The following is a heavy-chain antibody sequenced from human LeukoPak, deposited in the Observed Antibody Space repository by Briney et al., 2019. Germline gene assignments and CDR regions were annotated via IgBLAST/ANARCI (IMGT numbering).Heavy chain of an antibody. CDR2: ISGGGGAT. CDR3: AKDIVGGSGYYVC. Sequence: GGSLRLSCAASGFTFSSYAMSWVRQAPGKGLEWVSAISGGGGATYYTDSVRGRFTISRGNSKDTLYLQMNSLRAEDTAVYYCAKDIVGGSGYYVCWGQGTLVAVSS. D-gene: IGHD3-22*01. J-gene: IGHJ4*02. CDR1: GFTFSSYA. V-gene: IGHV3-23*01.